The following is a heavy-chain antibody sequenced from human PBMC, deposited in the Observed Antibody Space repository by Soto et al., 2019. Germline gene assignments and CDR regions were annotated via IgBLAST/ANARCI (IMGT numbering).Heavy chain of an antibody. Sequence: QVQLVQSGAEVKKPGSSVKVSCKASGGTFSSYPITWVRQAPGQGLEWLGGIFPIFGTTNYAQRFEDRVTITADELTSTAYMELSSLRSEATAVYYCAMIEYSSGSDYWGQGTLVTVSS. CDR2: IFPIFGTT. V-gene: IGHV1-69*01. J-gene: IGHJ4*02. D-gene: IGHD6-19*01. CDR3: AMIEYSSGSDY. CDR1: GGTFSSYP.